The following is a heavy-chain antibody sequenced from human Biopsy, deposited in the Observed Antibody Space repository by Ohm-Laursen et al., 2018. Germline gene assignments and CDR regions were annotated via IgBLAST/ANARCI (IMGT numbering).Heavy chain of an antibody. Sequence: SLRLSCTATGFSFSSYGMHWVRQAPGKGLEWVAGISDDGRNKYYVDSVKGRFTISRDNSKNTLYLQMNNLRAEDTAVFYCAKDLRNNNWGVENWGQGTLVTVSS. CDR3: AKDLRNNNWGVEN. V-gene: IGHV3-30*18. CDR1: GFSFSSYG. CDR2: ISDDGRNK. J-gene: IGHJ4*02. D-gene: IGHD7-27*01.